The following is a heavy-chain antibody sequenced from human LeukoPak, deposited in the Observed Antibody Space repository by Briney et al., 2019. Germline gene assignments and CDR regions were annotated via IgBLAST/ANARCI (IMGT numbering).Heavy chain of an antibody. V-gene: IGHV1-18*01. J-gene: IGHJ4*02. D-gene: IGHD2-8*01. CDR3: AGSLGYCTSDVCYLKY. CDR1: GYSENFYG. Sequence: ASVKVSCKTSGYSENFYGITWVRQVAGQGLEWMGLISAQHGQTEYAPKSQDRVTMTTDTYTNTAYMELRSLRSDDTAVYYCAGSLGYCTSDVCYLKYWGQGTLVTVSS. CDR2: ISAQHGQT.